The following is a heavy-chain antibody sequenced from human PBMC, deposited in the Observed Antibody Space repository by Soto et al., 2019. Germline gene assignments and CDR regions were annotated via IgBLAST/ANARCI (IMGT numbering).Heavy chain of an antibody. CDR3: ARVTSPILTGYYGNWFDP. V-gene: IGHV3-74*01. Sequence: GGSLRLSCAASGFTFCRHWMHWVRQAPGKGPVWVSRINSDGSSTNYADSVKGRFTISRHNSKNTLYLQMNSLRAEDTAVYYCARVTSPILTGYYGNWFDPWGQGTLVTVSS. J-gene: IGHJ5*02. CDR1: GFTFCRHW. D-gene: IGHD3-9*01. CDR2: INSDGSST.